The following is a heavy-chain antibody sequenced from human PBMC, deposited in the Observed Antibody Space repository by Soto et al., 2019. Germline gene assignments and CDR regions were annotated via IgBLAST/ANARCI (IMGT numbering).Heavy chain of an antibody. V-gene: IGHV2-5*02. Sequence: QITLKESGPTLVKPTQTLTLTCTFSGFSLSTSGVGVGWIRQPPGKALEWLALIYWDDDKRYSPSLKSRLTITKDTSKNQVVLTMTNIDPVDTATYYCAHRPRGDCGGDCYDEYFQHWGQGTLVTVSS. D-gene: IGHD2-21*02. CDR2: IYWDDDK. CDR1: GFSLSTSGVG. J-gene: IGHJ1*01. CDR3: AHRPRGDCGGDCYDEYFQH.